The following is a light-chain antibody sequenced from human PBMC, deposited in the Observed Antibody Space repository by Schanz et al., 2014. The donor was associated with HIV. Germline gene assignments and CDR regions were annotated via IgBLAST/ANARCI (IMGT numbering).Light chain of an antibody. Sequence: EIVLTQSPGTLSLSPGERGTLSCRASQSVCSNLAWYQQKPGQGPRLLIYGASSRATGIPDRFTGSGSGTDFTLTISRLEPEDFAVYYCQQYSYSPRTFGQGTKLEVK. CDR3: QQYSYSPRT. CDR2: GAS. V-gene: IGKV3-20*01. CDR1: QSVCSN. J-gene: IGKJ2*02.